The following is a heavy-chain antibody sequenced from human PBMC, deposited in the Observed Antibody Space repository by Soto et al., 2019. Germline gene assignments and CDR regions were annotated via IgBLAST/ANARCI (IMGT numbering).Heavy chain of an antibody. V-gene: IGHV4-30-4*01. CDR2: IYYSGST. Sequence: SETLALTCTVSGGSIRRGDYCLGWIVQPPGKGLEWIGYIYYSGSTYYNPSLKSRVTISVDTSKNQFSLMLSSVTAADTAVYYCARCVQYGGYAPLDYWGQGTLVTVSS. CDR3: ARCVQYGGYAPLDY. D-gene: IGHD5-12*01. J-gene: IGHJ4*02. CDR1: GGSIRRGDYC.